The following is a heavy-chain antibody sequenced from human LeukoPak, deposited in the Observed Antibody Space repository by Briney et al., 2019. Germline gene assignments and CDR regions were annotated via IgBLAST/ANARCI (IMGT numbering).Heavy chain of an antibody. Sequence: PGGSLRLSWAASGFTFSSYAMSWVRQAPGKGLEWVSAISGSGGSTYYADSVKGRFTISRDNSKNTLYLQMNSLRAEDTAVYYCAKDLYSGSYWVIDYWGQGTLVTVSS. CDR1: GFTFSSYA. D-gene: IGHD1-26*01. CDR2: ISGSGGST. J-gene: IGHJ4*02. CDR3: AKDLYSGSYWVIDY. V-gene: IGHV3-23*01.